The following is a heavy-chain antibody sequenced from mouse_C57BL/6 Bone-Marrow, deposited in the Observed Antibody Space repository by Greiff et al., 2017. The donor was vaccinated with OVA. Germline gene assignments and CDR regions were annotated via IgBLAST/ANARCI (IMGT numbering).Heavy chain of an antibody. V-gene: IGHV2-5*01. D-gene: IGHD2-3*01. CDR3: ARGGWLHGGFAY. J-gene: IGHJ3*01. Sequence: VHLVESGPGLVQPSQSLSITCTVSGFSLTSYGVHWVRQSPGKGLEWLGVIWRGGSTDYNAAFMSRLSITKDNSKSQVFFKMNSLQADDTAIYYCARGGWLHGGFAYWGQGTLVTVSA. CDR1: GFSLTSYG. CDR2: IWRGGST.